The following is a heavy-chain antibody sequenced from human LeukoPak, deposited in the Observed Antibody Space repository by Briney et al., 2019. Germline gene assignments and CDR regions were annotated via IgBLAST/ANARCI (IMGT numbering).Heavy chain of an antibody. Sequence: SETLSLTCAVYGGSFSGYYWSWIRQPPGKGLEWIGEINHSGSTNYNPSLKSRVTISVDTSKNQFSLKLSSVTAADTAVYYCARRSLSNDYGDYGGGYYFDYWGQGTLVTVSS. D-gene: IGHD4-17*01. J-gene: IGHJ4*02. CDR1: GGSFSGYY. CDR3: ARRSLSNDYGDYGGGYYFDY. V-gene: IGHV4-34*01. CDR2: INHSGST.